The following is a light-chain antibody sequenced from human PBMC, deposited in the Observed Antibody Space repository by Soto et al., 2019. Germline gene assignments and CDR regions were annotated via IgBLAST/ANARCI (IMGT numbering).Light chain of an antibody. CDR3: QQSYSTPLT. V-gene: IGKV1-39*01. Sequence: DIQLTQSPSSLSASIGDRVTITCRASQSFSTYLNWYQQKPGKAPKLLIYAASVLQSGVPSRFRGSGSGPDFTLTISNLRPEDFATYYCQQSYSTPLTFGGGTKVDIK. CDR2: AAS. J-gene: IGKJ4*01. CDR1: QSFSTY.